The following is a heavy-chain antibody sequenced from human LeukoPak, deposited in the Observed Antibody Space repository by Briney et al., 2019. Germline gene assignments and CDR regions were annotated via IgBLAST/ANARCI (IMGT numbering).Heavy chain of an antibody. D-gene: IGHD4/OR15-4a*01. J-gene: IGHJ3*02. V-gene: IGHV2-5*01. Sequence: QSGPTLVKPTQTLTLTCTFSGFSLTTSGVAVGWIRQPPGKALEWLPSPYWNNDKRYSPSLRSRLTITKDTSKTQVVLTMTNMDPVDTATYFCAQYPDYGGDYDAFDIWGQGRMVTVSS. CDR2: PYWNNDK. CDR1: GFSLTTSGVA. CDR3: AQYPDYGGDYDAFDI.